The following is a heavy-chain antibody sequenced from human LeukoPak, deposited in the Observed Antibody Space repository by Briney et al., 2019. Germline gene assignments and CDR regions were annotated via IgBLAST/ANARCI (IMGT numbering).Heavy chain of an antibody. CDR1: GGSFSGYY. J-gene: IGHJ5*02. Sequence: SETLSLTCAVSGGSFSGYYWSWIRQPPGKGLEWIGDIYHSGSTNYNPSLKSRVTISVDTSKNQFSLKLSSVTAADTAVYYCAREIYYYGSGSYKPGWFDPWGQGTLVTVSS. D-gene: IGHD3-10*01. CDR3: AREIYYYGSGSYKPGWFDP. V-gene: IGHV4-34*01. CDR2: IYHSGST.